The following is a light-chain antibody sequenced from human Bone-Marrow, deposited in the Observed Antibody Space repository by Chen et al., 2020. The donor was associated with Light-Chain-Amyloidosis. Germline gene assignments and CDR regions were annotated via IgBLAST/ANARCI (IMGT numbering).Light chain of an antibody. CDR1: QTVNNW. J-gene: IGKJ1*01. V-gene: IGKV1-5*01. Sequence: DIQMTQSPSTLSASVGDRVTITCRASQTVNNWLAWYQQKPGKAPKLQIFDASSLESGVPSRFSGSGSGTQFTLTISSLQTDDCASYHCLQYRSKSWTLGQGTTVEIK. CDR2: DAS. CDR3: LQYRSKSWT.